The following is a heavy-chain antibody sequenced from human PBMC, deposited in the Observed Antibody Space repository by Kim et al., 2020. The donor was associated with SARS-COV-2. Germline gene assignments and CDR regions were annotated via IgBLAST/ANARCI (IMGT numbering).Heavy chain of an antibody. CDR3: ARGGEPQYDSSGYDWSHHDY. CDR2: ISSSSSYI. V-gene: IGHV3-21*01. D-gene: IGHD3-22*01. J-gene: IGHJ4*02. Sequence: GGSLRLSCAASGFTFSSYSMNWVRQAPGKGLEWVSSISSSSSYIYYADSVKGRFTISRDNAKNSLYLQMNSLRAEDTAVYYCARGGEPQYDSSGYDWSHHDYWGQGTLVTVSS. CDR1: GFTFSSYS.